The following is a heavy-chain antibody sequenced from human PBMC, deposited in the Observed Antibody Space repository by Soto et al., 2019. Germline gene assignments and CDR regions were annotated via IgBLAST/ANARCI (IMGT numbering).Heavy chain of an antibody. CDR1: GYTFTSYD. D-gene: IGHD1-26*01. CDR3: ARVIVGATTYYYYYGMDV. J-gene: IGHJ6*02. CDR2: MNPNSGNT. V-gene: IGHV1-8*01. Sequence: QVQLVQSGAEVKKPGASVKVSCKASGYTFTSYDINWVRQATGQGLEWMGWMNPNSGNTGYAQKFQGRVTMTRNTSISTAYMELSSLISEDTAVYYCARVIVGATTYYYYYGMDVWGQGTTVTVSS.